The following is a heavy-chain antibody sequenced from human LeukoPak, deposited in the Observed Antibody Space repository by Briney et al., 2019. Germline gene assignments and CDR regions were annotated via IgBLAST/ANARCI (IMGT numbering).Heavy chain of an antibody. CDR1: GVSINNYY. CDR2: VYYSGST. CDR3: ARSRGYSGYAYDAFDI. J-gene: IGHJ3*02. Sequence: SGTLSLTCSVSGVSINNYYRSWIREPPGRGLEWIGYVYYSGSTNYNPSLKSRVTISVDTSKNQFSLKLSSVTAADTAVYYCARSRGYSGYAYDAFDIWGQGTMVTVSS. V-gene: IGHV4-59*01. D-gene: IGHD5-12*01.